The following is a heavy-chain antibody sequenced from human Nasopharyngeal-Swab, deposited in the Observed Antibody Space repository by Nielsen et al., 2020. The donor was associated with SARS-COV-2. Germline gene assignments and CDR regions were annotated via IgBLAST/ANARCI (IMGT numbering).Heavy chain of an antibody. V-gene: IGHV3-11*01. CDR1: GFTFSDYY. CDR2: ISDSGTTM. J-gene: IGHJ4*02. CDR3: ARERGGGYGDY. Sequence: GESLKISCVGSGFTFSDYYMSWIRQAPGKGLEWVSYISDSGTTMYADSVKGRFTISRDNARKSVYLQLNSLRAEDTAVYYCARERGGGYGDYWGQGTLVTVSS. D-gene: IGHD5-12*01.